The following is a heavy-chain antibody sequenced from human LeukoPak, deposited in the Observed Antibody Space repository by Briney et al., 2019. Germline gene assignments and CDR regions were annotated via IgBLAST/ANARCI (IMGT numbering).Heavy chain of an antibody. Sequence: GESLKISCKGSGYTFTSYWIGWVRQMPGKGLEWMGIIYPGDSDTRYSPSFQGQVTLSADKSITTAHLQWSSLQVSDTPLYHCARRGGVTTWDNWFDPWGQGTLVAVSS. CDR1: GYTFTSYW. V-gene: IGHV5-51*01. J-gene: IGHJ5*02. CDR2: IYPGDSDT. CDR3: ARRGGVTTWDNWFDP. D-gene: IGHD4-17*01.